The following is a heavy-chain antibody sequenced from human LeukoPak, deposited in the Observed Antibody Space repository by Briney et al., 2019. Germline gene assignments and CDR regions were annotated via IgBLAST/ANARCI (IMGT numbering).Heavy chain of an antibody. D-gene: IGHD1-26*01. V-gene: IGHV4-61*02. CDR1: GGSISSNNYY. CDR2: VYTSGST. CDR3: ARGASDGFDI. J-gene: IGHJ3*02. Sequence: SETLSLTCTVSGGSISSNNYYWNWNRQPAGKGLEWIGRVYTSGSTSYNPSLKSRVTISVDTSKNQFSLKLSSVTAADTAMYYCARGASDGFDIWGQGTLVTVSS.